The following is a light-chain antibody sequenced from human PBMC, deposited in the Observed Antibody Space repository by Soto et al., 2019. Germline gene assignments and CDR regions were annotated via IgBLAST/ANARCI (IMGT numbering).Light chain of an antibody. CDR2: LEGSGSY. Sequence: QLVLTQSSSASASLGSSVKLTCTLSSGHSSYIIAWHQQQPGKAPRYLMKLEGSGSYNEGSGVPDRFSGSSSGADRYLTISNLQFEDEADYYCETWYSNIHWVFGGGTMLTVL. CDR3: ETWYSNIHWV. CDR1: SGHSSYI. V-gene: IGLV4-60*02. J-gene: IGLJ3*02.